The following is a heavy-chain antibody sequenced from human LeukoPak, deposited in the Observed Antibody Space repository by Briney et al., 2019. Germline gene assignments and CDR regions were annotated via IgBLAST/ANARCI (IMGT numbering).Heavy chain of an antibody. Sequence: GESLKISCQASGYSFTDYWIGWVRQMPGKGLEWMGIIYPGDSDTRYSPSFQGQVIISADKSISTAYLQWNSLKASDTAIYYCARHAYGSGSPRYWFDPWGQGTLVTVSS. D-gene: IGHD3-10*01. V-gene: IGHV5-51*01. CDR3: ARHAYGSGSPRYWFDP. CDR2: IYPGDSDT. CDR1: GYSFTDYW. J-gene: IGHJ5*02.